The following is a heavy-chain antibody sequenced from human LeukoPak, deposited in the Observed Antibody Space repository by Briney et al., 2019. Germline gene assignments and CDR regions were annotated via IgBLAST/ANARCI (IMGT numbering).Heavy chain of an antibody. D-gene: IGHD3-3*01. CDR3: ARYPHTYYDFWSGYPWDYYMDV. CDR2: IYYSGST. V-gene: IGHV4-59*01. CDR1: GGSFSSYY. J-gene: IGHJ6*03. Sequence: SETLSLTCAVYGGSFSSYYWSWIRQPPGKGLEWIGYIYYSGSTNYNPSLKSRVTISVDTSKNQFSLKLSSVTAADTAVYYCARYPHTYYDFWSGYPWDYYMDVWGKGTTVTVSS.